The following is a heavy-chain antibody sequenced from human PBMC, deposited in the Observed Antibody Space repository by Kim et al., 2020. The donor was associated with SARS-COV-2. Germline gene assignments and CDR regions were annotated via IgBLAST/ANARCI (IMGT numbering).Heavy chain of an antibody. CDR1: GFTFNSYG. V-gene: IGHV3-30*18. CDR2: ISYDGSNI. CDR3: AKRGDYTSSWYHYFDN. Sequence: GGSLRLSCAASGFTFNSYGMHWVRQAPGKGLEWVAFISYDGSNIYYAESVKGRFTISRDNSKNTLFLQMDSLRPEDTAVFYCAKRGDYTSSWYHYFDNWGQGTLVTVSS. J-gene: IGHJ4*02. D-gene: IGHD6-13*01.